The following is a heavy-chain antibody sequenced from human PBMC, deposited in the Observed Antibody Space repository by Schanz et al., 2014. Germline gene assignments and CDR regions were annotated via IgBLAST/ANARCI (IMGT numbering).Heavy chain of an antibody. CDR1: GSSVTYFY. V-gene: IGHV4-34*02. CDR3: ARAKWPPRNRHFDF. D-gene: IGHD5-12*01. CDR2: VNHSGDA. Sequence: QVQLQQWGAGLLKPSETLSLTCAVYGSSVTYFYWSWIRQSPGKGLEWIGEVNHSGDANHNPSINSRFPISVDPPNTQFALKLDSVTAADTAVYYCARAKWPPRNRHFDFWGQGNLVTVS. J-gene: IGHJ4*02.